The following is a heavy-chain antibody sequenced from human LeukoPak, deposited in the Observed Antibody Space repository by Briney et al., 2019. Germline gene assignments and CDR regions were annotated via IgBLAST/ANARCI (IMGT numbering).Heavy chain of an antibody. CDR3: ARAGAVVAVDI. CDR1: GGSFSGYY. J-gene: IGHJ3*02. V-gene: IGHV4-34*01. Sequence: PSETLSLTCAVYGGSFSGYYWSWIRQPPGKGLEWIGEINHSGSTNYNPSLKSRVTISVDTSKNQFSLKLSSVTAADTAVYYCARAGAVVAVDIWGQGTMVTISS. CDR2: INHSGST. D-gene: IGHD6-19*01.